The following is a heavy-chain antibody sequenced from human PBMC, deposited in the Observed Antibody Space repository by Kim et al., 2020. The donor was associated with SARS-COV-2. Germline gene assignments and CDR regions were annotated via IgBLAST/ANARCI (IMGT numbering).Heavy chain of an antibody. Sequence: SASYTPSLKSRVTISVDTSKNQFSLTLSSVTAADTAVYYCARLYGDYYFDYWGQGTLVTVSS. J-gene: IGHJ4*02. V-gene: IGHV4-39*01. D-gene: IGHD4-17*01. CDR3: ARLYGDYYFDY. CDR2: SA.